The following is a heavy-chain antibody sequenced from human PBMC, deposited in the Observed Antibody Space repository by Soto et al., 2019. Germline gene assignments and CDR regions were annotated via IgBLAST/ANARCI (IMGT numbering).Heavy chain of an antibody. CDR2: ISGSGGST. Sequence: GGSLRLSCAASGFTFSSYAMSWVRQAPGKGLEWVSAISGSGGSTYYADSVKGRFTISRDNSKNTLYLQMNSLRAEDTAVYYCAKLGDYIWGSYRHPLTFDYWGQGTLVTVSS. J-gene: IGHJ4*02. V-gene: IGHV3-23*01. CDR3: AKLGDYIWGSYRHPLTFDY. CDR1: GFTFSSYA. D-gene: IGHD3-16*02.